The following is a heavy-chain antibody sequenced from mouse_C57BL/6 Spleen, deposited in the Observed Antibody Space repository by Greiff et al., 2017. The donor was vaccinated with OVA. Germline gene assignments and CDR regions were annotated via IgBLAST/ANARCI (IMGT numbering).Heavy chain of an antibody. D-gene: IGHD1-3*01. J-gene: IGHJ4*01. CDR2: IHPNSGST. CDR3: ARWGSSNYAMDY. Sequence: QVQLKQPGAELVKPGASVKLSCKASGYTFTSYWMHWVKQRPGQGLEWIGMIHPNSGSTNYNEKFKSKATLTVDKSSSTAYMQLSSLTSEDSAVYYCARWGSSNYAMDYWGQGTSVTVSS. V-gene: IGHV1-64*01. CDR1: GYTFTSYW.